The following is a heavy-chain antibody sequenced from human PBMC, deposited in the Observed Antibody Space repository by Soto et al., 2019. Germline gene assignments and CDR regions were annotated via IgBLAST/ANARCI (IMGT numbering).Heavy chain of an antibody. CDR1: GDSVSSGSYY. J-gene: IGHJ6*02. D-gene: IGHD2-2*01. CDR2: LYYTGTT. Sequence: QVQLQESGPGLVKPSETLSLTCTVSGDSVSSGSYYWTWIRQPPGKGLEWVGYLYYTGTTNYNPSLKSRVTMSLATSSNLFSLRLSSVPAADTAVYFCARTFCSATSCQAHGMDVWGQGTSVTVSS. CDR3: ARTFCSATSCQAHGMDV. V-gene: IGHV4-61*01.